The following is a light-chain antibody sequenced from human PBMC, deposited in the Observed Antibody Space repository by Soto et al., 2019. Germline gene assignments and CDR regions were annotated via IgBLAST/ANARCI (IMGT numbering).Light chain of an antibody. CDR3: SSYTSSSTRVV. CDR1: SSDVGGYKY. J-gene: IGLJ2*01. V-gene: IGLV2-14*01. Sequence: QSALTQPASVSGSPGQSITISCTGTSSDVGGYKYVSWYQKHPGKAPKLMIYEVSNRPSGVSNRFSGSKSGNTASLTISGLQAEDEADYYCSSYTSSSTRVVFGGGTKLTVL. CDR2: EVS.